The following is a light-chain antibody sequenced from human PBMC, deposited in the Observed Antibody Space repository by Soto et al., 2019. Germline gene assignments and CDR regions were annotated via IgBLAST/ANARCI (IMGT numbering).Light chain of an antibody. J-gene: IGKJ1*01. Sequence: EIVRSQSPATLSVSHGERATLLCRASQSVSNNVAWYQKKTGQHPRVVIYAASMRDTGIPDRFSGIVSGTDFNLTFCRLETEDCAIYECQQSGTLTRTFCQ. CDR3: QQSGTLTRT. V-gene: IGKV3-15*01. CDR2: AAS. CDR1: QSVSNN.